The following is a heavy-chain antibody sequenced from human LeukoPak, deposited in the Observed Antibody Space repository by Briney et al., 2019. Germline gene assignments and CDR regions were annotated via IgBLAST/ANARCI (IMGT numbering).Heavy chain of an antibody. CDR2: ISGSGGST. CDR1: GFTFSSYA. J-gene: IGHJ4*02. CDR3: AKGSPGSSWPYYFDY. Sequence: GGSLRLSCAASGFTFSSYAMSWVRQAPGKGLEWVSAISGSGGSTNYADSVKGRFTISRDNSKNTLYLQMNSLRAEDTAVYYCAKGSPGSSWPYYFDYWGQGTLVTVSS. V-gene: IGHV3-23*01. D-gene: IGHD6-13*01.